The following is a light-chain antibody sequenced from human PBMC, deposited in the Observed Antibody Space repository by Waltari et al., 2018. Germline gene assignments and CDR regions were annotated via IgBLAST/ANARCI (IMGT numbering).Light chain of an antibody. CDR1: QVIKNY. J-gene: IGKJ4*01. CDR3: LQHNTYPVS. V-gene: IGKV1-17*03. Sequence: DIQVTQSPSAMSASVGDRTTITCRASQVIKNYLAWFQQRPGEVPRRLIYDASTLASGVPSRFSGSRFGTEFTLTISNLQPEDFATYYCLQHNTYPVSFGGGTKVEMK. CDR2: DAS.